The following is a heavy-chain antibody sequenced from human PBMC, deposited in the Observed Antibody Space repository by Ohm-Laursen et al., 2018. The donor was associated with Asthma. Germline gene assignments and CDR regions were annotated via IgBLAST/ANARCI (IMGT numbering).Heavy chain of an antibody. J-gene: IGHJ6*02. Sequence: SSVKVSCKSSGGTFSNYVIGWVRQAPGQGLEWMGGINSVFATTDYGQKFRGRVTITADESTSTAYMDLSSLRSEDTAVYYCARGRYDSSDYDLYGLDVWGQGTTVTVSS. CDR1: GGTFSNYV. CDR3: ARGRYDSSDYDLYGLDV. V-gene: IGHV1-69*01. CDR2: INSVFATT. D-gene: IGHD3-22*01.